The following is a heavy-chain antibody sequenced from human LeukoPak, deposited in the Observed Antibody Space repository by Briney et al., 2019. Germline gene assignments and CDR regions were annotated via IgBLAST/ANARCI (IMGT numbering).Heavy chain of an antibody. D-gene: IGHD3-9*01. Sequence: SETLSFTCAVYGGSFSGYYWSWIRQPPGKGLEWIGEINHSGSTNYNPSLKSRVTISVDTSKNQFSLKLSSVTAADTAVYYCARGVSTLLRYFDWLSTTDYYYYMDVWGKGTTVTVSS. CDR3: ARGVSTLLRYFDWLSTTDYYYYMDV. J-gene: IGHJ6*03. V-gene: IGHV4-34*01. CDR2: INHSGST. CDR1: GGSFSGYY.